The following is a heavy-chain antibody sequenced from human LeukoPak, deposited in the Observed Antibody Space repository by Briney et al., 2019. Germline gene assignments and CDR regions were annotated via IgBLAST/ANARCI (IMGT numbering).Heavy chain of an antibody. CDR2: ISYDGSNK. CDR1: GFTFSSYG. Sequence: AGRSLRLSCAASGFTFSSYGMHWVRQAPGKGLEWVAVISYDGSNKYYADSVKGRFTISRDNSKNTLYLQMNSLRAEDTAVYYCARESYGNMDVWGQGTTVTVSS. D-gene: IGHD5-18*01. V-gene: IGHV3-30*03. CDR3: ARESYGNMDV. J-gene: IGHJ6*02.